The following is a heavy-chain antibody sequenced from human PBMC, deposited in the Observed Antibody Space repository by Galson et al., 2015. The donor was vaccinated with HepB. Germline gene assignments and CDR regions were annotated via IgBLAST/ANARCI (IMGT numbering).Heavy chain of an antibody. J-gene: IGHJ3*02. D-gene: IGHD3-10*01. CDR2: INVGNGNT. CDR3: ARDNKITMVRGAPGAFDI. V-gene: IGHV1-3*01. CDR1: GYTFTSYA. Sequence: SVKVSCKASGYTFTSYAIHWVRQAPGQRLEWMGWINVGNGNTKYSQTFQGRVTITRDTSASTAYMEPSSLRSEDTAVYSCARDNKITMVRGAPGAFDIWGQGTMVTVSS.